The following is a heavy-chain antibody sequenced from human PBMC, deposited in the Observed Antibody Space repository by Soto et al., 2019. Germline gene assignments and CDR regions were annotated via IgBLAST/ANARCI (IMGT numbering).Heavy chain of an antibody. CDR1: GFTFSSYW. V-gene: IGHV3-7*01. CDR2: IKQDGSEK. Sequence: EVQLVESGGGLVQPGGSLRLSCVASGFTFSSYWMSWVRQAPGKGLEGVANIKQDGSEKYYVDSVKGRFTISRDNAKNSLYLQRNSLRAEDTAVYYCARARREDAFDIWGQGTKVTVSS. J-gene: IGHJ3*02. D-gene: IGHD1-26*01. CDR3: ARARREDAFDI.